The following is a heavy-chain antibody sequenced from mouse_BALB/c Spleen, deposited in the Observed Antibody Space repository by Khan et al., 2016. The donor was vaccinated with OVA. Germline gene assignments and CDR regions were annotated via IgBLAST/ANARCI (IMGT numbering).Heavy chain of an antibody. J-gene: IGHJ2*01. CDR2: IWAGGST. CDR3: ARLEDI. D-gene: IGHD1-3*01. Sequence: VQLQESGPGLVAPSQSLSITCTVSGFSLTSYGVHWVRQPPGKGLEWLGVIWAGGSTNYNSALMSRLSISKDNSKSQVCLKMNSLQTHDTAKYYCARLEDIWGQGTTLTVSS. V-gene: IGHV2-9*02. CDR1: GFSLTSYG.